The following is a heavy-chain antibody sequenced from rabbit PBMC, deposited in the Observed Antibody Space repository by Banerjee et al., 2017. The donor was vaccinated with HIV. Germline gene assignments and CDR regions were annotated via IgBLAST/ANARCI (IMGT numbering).Heavy chain of an antibody. D-gene: IGHD6-1*01. V-gene: IGHV1S40*01. Sequence: PGKGLELIACIDTSSGGTAYATWAKGRFTVSETSSTSVTLQMTSLTAADTATYFCARGEHFSVGFSAFAIYLDFWGPGTLVTVS. CDR3: ARGEHFSVGFSAFAIYLDF. CDR2: IDTSSGGT. J-gene: IGHJ6*01.